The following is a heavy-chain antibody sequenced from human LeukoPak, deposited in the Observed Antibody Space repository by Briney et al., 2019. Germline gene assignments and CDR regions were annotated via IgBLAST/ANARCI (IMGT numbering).Heavy chain of an antibody. CDR3: AKVGSGWYGVDY. V-gene: IGHV3-30*02. CDR1: GFIFSSYG. D-gene: IGHD6-19*01. Sequence: GGSLRLSCAASGFIFSSYGMHWVRHAPGKGLEWVAFIRYDGTNKYYADSVKGRFTISRDNSKKTLYLEMNSLRAEDTAVYYCAKVGSGWYGVDYWGQGTLVTLSS. CDR2: IRYDGTNK. J-gene: IGHJ4*02.